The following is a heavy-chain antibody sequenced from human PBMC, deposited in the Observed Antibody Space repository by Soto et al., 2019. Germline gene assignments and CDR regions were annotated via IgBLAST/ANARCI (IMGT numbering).Heavy chain of an antibody. Sequence: EVQLVESGGGLVQPGRSLRLSCAASGFSFGDYDMHWVRQAPGKGLEWVSGNSWNSGNIGYADSVKGRFAISRDNAKNPLYLQMNRLRVEYTAFYYWARGTIFGVAQRYHFDSWGQGTLVTVSS. J-gene: IGHJ4*02. V-gene: IGHV3-9*01. CDR1: GFSFGDYD. CDR3: ARGTIFGVAQRYHFDS. CDR2: NSWNSGNI. D-gene: IGHD3-3*01.